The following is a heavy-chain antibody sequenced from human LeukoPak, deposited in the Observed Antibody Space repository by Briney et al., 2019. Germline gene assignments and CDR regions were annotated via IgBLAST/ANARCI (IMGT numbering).Heavy chain of an antibody. CDR1: GDSISSGSYY. V-gene: IGHV4-61*02. J-gene: IGHJ4*02. CDR2: IYTGLST. Sequence: TPSEALSLTCTVSGDSISSGSYYWSWIRQPGGKGLEWIGRIYTGLSTSYNPSLKSRVTISVDTSKNQFSLDLSSVTAADTAVYYCAREYSGNYCDYWGQGTLVTVSS. CDR3: AREYSGNYCDY. D-gene: IGHD1-26*01.